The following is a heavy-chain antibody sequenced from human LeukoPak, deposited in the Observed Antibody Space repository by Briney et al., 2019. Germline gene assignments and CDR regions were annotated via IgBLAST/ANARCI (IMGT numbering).Heavy chain of an antibody. Sequence: PSETLSLTCTVSGVSMSIYYWSWIRQPPGKRLEWIAFISYIGSTNYNPSLKSRVTMSVDTSKNQFSLKLSSVTAADTAVYYCASYSGYDDSVVFDYWGQGTLVTVSS. D-gene: IGHD5-12*01. CDR2: ISYIGST. CDR3: ASYSGYDDSVVFDY. V-gene: IGHV4-59*12. CDR1: GVSMSIYY. J-gene: IGHJ4*02.